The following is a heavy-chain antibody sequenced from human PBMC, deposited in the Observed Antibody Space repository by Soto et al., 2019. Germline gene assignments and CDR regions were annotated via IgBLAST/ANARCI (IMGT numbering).Heavy chain of an antibody. CDR3: AIGMYSSGWYYFHY. CDR1: VYSVSSNSAA. D-gene: IGHD6-19*01. Sequence: SQTLSLTCAISVYSVSSNSAAWSWIIQSPSRGLEWLGRTYYRSKWYNDYAVSVKSRVTINPDTSKNQFSLQLNSVTPEDTAVYYCAIGMYSSGWYYFHYWGQGTLVTVS. J-gene: IGHJ4*02. CDR2: TYYRSKWYN. V-gene: IGHV6-1*01.